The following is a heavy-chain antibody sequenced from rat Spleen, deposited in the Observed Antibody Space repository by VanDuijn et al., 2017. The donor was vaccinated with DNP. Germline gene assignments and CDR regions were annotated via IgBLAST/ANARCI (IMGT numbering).Heavy chain of an antibody. CDR1: GFTFSDYY. Sequence: EVQLVESGGGLVQPGRSLKLSCAASGFTFSDYYMAWIRQAPGKGLEWVASINTDGGSTYYPDSVKGRFTISRDNAENTVYLQMSSLRSEDTATYYCASWAPIAPLSTSNYWGQGVMVTVSS. CDR3: ASWAPIAPLSTSNY. V-gene: IGHV5-58*01. CDR2: INTDGGST. D-gene: IGHD1-2*01. J-gene: IGHJ2*01.